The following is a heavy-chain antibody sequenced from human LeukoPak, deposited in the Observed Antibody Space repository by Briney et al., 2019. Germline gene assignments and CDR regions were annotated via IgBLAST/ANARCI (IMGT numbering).Heavy chain of an antibody. CDR3: ARAPRGLKGYYYYYYMDV. D-gene: IGHD1-26*01. J-gene: IGHJ6*03. CDR2: IYHSGST. CDR1: GGSISSGGYY. V-gene: IGHV4-30-2*01. Sequence: PSETLSLTCTVSGGSISSGGYYWSWIRQPPGKGLEWIGYIYHSGSTYYNPSLKSRVTISADRSKNQFSLKLSSVTAADTAVYYCARAPRGLKGYYYYYYMDVWGKGTTVTVSS.